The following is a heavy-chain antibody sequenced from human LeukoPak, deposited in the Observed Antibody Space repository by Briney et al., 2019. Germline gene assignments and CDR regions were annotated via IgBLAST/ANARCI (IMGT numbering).Heavy chain of an antibody. V-gene: IGHV3-9*01. Sequence: GGSLRLSCAASGFTFDDYAMHWVRQAPGKGLEWVSGISWNSGSIGYAGSVKGRFTISRDNAKNSLYLQMNSLRAEDTALYYCAKVNYDSSGYSSLHFGYWGQGTLVTVSS. CDR2: ISWNSGSI. CDR1: GFTFDDYA. CDR3: AKVNYDSSGYSSLHFGY. D-gene: IGHD3-22*01. J-gene: IGHJ4*02.